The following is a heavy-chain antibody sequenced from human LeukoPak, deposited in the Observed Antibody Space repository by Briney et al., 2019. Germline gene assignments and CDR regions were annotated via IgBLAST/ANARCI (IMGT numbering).Heavy chain of an antibody. Sequence: GESLKISCKGSGYYFIKYWIGWVRQMPGKGLEWMGIIYPGDSDTRYSPSFQGQVTISADKSISTAYLQWSSLKASDTAMYYCARQKSHSSGSDGFEYWGQGTLVTVSS. V-gene: IGHV5-51*01. D-gene: IGHD5-12*01. CDR3: ARQKSHSSGSDGFEY. J-gene: IGHJ4*02. CDR2: IYPGDSDT. CDR1: GYYFIKYW.